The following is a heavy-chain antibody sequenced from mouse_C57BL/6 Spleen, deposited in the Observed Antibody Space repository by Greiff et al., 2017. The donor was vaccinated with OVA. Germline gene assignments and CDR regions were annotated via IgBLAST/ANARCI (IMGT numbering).Heavy chain of an antibody. CDR1: GYAFRSSW. CDR3: ARGEKADSHGYFDV. J-gene: IGHJ1*03. V-gene: IGHV1-82*01. CDR2: IYPGDGDT. Sequence: QVQLQQSGPELVKPGASVKISCKASGYAFRSSWMNWVKQRPGKGLEWIGRIYPGDGDTNYNGKFKGKATLTADKSSSTAYMQLSSLTSEDSAVYFCARGEKADSHGYFDVWGTGTTVTVSS. D-gene: IGHD3-2*01.